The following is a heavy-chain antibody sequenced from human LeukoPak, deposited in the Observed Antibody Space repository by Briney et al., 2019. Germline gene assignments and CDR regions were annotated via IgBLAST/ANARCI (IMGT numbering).Heavy chain of an antibody. V-gene: IGHV4-34*01. D-gene: IGHD6-13*01. CDR2: INHSGST. CDR1: GGSFSVYY. Sequence: SETLSLTCAVYGGSFSVYYWSWIRQPPGKGLEWIGEINHSGSTNYNPSLKSRVTISVDTSKNQFSLKLSSVTAADTAVYYCARGVAAAGISKVPPYYFDYWGQGTLVTVSS. J-gene: IGHJ4*02. CDR3: ARGVAAAGISKVPPYYFDY.